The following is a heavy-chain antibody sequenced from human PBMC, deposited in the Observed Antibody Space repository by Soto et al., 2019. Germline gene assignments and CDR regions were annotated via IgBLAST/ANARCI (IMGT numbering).Heavy chain of an antibody. Sequence: SGPTLVKPTQTLTLTCTFSGFSLSTSGVGVGWIRQPPGKALEWLALIYWDDDKRYSPSLKGRLTITKDTSKNQVVLTMTNMDLVDTATYYCAHIELGGGGTRFFDCWGQGTLVTVSS. CDR2: IYWDDDK. CDR1: GFSLSTSGVG. V-gene: IGHV2-5*02. CDR3: AHIELGGGGTRFFDC. D-gene: IGHD2-15*01. J-gene: IGHJ4*02.